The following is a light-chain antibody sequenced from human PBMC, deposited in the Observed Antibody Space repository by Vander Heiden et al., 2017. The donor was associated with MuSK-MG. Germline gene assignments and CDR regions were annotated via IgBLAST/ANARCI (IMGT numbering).Light chain of an antibody. Sequence: DIQMTQFPSSLSASVGDRVTITCRASRSITTYLHWYQQRPGKAPNLLIYAASNLQSGVPSRFSGSGSGTDFTLTISRLQPEDFATYYCQQSDSTPRTFGQRTRLELK. CDR2: AAS. J-gene: IGKJ5*01. CDR1: RSITTY. V-gene: IGKV1-39*01. CDR3: QQSDSTPRT.